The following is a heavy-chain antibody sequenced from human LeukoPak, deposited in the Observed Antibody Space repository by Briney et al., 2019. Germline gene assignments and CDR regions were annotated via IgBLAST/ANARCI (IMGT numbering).Heavy chain of an antibody. CDR3: ARGGGYCSSTSCSRHYYFDY. D-gene: IGHD2-2*01. CDR2: VYYGRSP. V-gene: IGHV4-39*01. CDR1: GDSISRSTYY. Sequence: PSETLSLTCTVPGDSISRSTYYWAWIRQPPGKGLEWIGSVYYGRSPYFNPSLESRATISVDTSKNQFSLKLSSVTAADTAVYYCARGGGYCSSTSCSRHYYFDYWGQGTLVTVSS. J-gene: IGHJ4*02.